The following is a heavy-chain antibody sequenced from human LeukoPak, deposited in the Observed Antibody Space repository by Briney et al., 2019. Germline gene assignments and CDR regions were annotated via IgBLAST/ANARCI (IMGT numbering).Heavy chain of an antibody. J-gene: IGHJ4*02. CDR3: ARDNPHEYGGKREFDY. CDR1: GYTFTGTGHY. CDR2: INPNSGGT. D-gene: IGHD4-23*01. Sequence: ASVKDSCKASGYTFTGTGHYVHWVRQAPGQGLEWMGWINPNSGGTNYAQKFQGRVTMTRDTSISTAYMELSRLRSDDTAVYYCARDNPHEYGGKREFDYWGQGTLVTVSS. V-gene: IGHV1-2*02.